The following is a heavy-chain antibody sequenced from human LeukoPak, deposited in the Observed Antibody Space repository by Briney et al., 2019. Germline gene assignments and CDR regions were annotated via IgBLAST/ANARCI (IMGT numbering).Heavy chain of an antibody. V-gene: IGHV3-30*18. CDR3: AKGRTGTNYFGMDV. D-gene: IGHD1-14*01. J-gene: IGHJ6*02. CDR1: GFTFSSYG. Sequence: GGSLRLSCAASGFTFSSYGMHWVRQAPGKGLEWVAVISYDGSNKYYADSVKGRFTVSRDNSKNTVYLQMNSLRAEDTAIYYCAKGRTGTNYFGMDVWGQGTTVTVSS. CDR2: ISYDGSNK.